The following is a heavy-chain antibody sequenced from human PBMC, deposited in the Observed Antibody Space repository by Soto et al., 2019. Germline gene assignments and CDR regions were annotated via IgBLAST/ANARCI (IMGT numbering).Heavy chain of an antibody. CDR1: GGSISSGGYS. Sequence: QLQLQESGSGLVKPSQTLSLTCAVSGGSISSGGYSWSWIRQPPGKGLEWIGYIYHSGSTYYNPSLKSRVTRSVDRSKTQCSLKLSSVTAADTAVYYWARAPARYYYDSSGYYYGGYFDYWGQGTLVTVSS. CDR3: ARAPARYYYDSSGYYYGGYFDY. CDR2: IYHSGST. V-gene: IGHV4-30-2*01. D-gene: IGHD3-22*01. J-gene: IGHJ4*02.